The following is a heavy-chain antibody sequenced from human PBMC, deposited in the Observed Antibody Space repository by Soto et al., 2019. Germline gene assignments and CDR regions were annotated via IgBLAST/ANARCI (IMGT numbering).Heavy chain of an antibody. V-gene: IGHV3-48*02. CDR3: ARDTLYYYDSSGYLEY. CDR1: GFTLSSYS. D-gene: IGHD3-22*01. CDR2: ISSSSSTI. Sequence: GGSLRLSCAASGFTLSSYSMNWVRQAPGKGLEWVSYISSSSSTIYYADSVKGRFTISRDNAKNSLYLQMNSLRDEDTAVYYCARDTLYYYDSSGYLEYWGQGTLVTVSS. J-gene: IGHJ4*02.